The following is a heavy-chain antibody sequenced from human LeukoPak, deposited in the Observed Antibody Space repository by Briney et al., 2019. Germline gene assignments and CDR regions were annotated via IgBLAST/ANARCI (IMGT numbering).Heavy chain of an antibody. D-gene: IGHD3-22*01. CDR3: ARVDSSGYCTFFDY. J-gene: IGHJ4*02. V-gene: IGHV4-59*11. Sequence: PSETLSLTCTVSGGSISSHNWNWIRQPPGKGLEWIGDIYNSGSPNYNPSLKSRVTISVDTSKNQFSLKLSSVTAADTAEYYCARVDSSGYCTFFDYWGQGTLVTVSS. CDR1: GGSISSHN. CDR2: IYNSGSP.